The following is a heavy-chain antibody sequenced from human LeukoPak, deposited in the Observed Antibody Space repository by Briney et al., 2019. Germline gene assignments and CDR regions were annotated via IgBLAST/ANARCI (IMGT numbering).Heavy chain of an antibody. J-gene: IGHJ4*02. D-gene: IGHD3-10*01. Sequence: GGSLRLSCAASGFTFSSYSMNWVRQAPGKGLEWVSSISSSSSYIYYADSVKGRFTISRDNAKNSLYLQMNSLRAEDTAVYYCVRAPHGSGRNYYFDYWGQGTLVTVSS. CDR2: ISSSSSYI. V-gene: IGHV3-21*04. CDR3: VRAPHGSGRNYYFDY. CDR1: GFTFSSYS.